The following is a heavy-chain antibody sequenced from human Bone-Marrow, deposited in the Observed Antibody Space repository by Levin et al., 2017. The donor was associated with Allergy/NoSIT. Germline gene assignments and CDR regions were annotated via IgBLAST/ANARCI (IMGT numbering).Heavy chain of an antibody. CDR3: ARDRLASLYYYSMDV. CDR1: GGSISSGRYY. Sequence: PSETLSLTCSVSGGSISSGRYYFTWVRQSAGKGLEWIGRIYTPGSTNYNPSLESRVTISRDTFKKEVYLTLSSVTAADTAVYYCARDRLASLYYYSMDVWGRGTTVIVSS. CDR2: IYTPGST. V-gene: IGHV4-61*02. J-gene: IGHJ6*03.